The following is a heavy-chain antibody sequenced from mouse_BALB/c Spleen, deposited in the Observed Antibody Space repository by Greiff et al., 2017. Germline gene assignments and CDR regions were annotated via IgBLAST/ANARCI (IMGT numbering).Heavy chain of an antibody. CDR2: IRNKANGYTT. V-gene: IGHV7-3*02. Sequence: EVQLVESGGGLVQPGGSLRLSCATSGFTFTDYYMSWVRQPPGKALEWLGFIRNKANGYTTEYSASVKGRFTISRDNSQSILYLQMNTLRAEDSATYYCARRTGYFDYWGQGTTLTVSS. CDR1: GFTFTDYY. J-gene: IGHJ2*01. CDR3: ARRTGYFDY.